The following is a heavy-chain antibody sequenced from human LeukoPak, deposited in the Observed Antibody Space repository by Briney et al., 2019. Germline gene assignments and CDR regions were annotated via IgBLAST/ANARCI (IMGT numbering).Heavy chain of an antibody. V-gene: IGHV4-59*01. Sequence: SETLSLTCAVYGGSFSGYYWSWIRQPPEKGLEYIGYIYYSGSTNYNPSLKSRVTMSVDTSKNQFSLKLSSVTAADTAVYYCARGGGYGWGNAFDVWGQGTMVSVSS. CDR1: GGSFSGYY. CDR3: ARGGGYGWGNAFDV. J-gene: IGHJ3*01. D-gene: IGHD3-10*01. CDR2: IYYSGST.